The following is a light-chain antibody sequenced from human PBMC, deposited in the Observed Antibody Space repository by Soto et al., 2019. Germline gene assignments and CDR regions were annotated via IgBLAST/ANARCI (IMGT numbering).Light chain of an antibody. Sequence: QSVLAQPACVSGSPGQSTISSCTGTSSDGGGYNYVSWYQQDPGKAPKFLIYEVDNRASGVSDRFSGSKSGNTASLTISGLQAEDEADYYCSSYTSSNTLVFGTGTKVTV. CDR2: EVD. CDR3: SSYTSSNTLV. CDR1: SSDGGGYNY. J-gene: IGLJ1*01. V-gene: IGLV2-14*01.